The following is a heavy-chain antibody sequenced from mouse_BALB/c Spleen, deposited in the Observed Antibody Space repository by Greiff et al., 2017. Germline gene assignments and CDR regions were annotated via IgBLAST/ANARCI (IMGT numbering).Heavy chain of an antibody. CDR1: GFTFSDYY. D-gene: IGHD4-1*01. Sequence: DVKLVESGGGLVKPGGSLKLSCAASGFTFSDYYMYWVRQTPEKRLEWVATISDGGSYTYYPDSVKGRFTISRDNAKNNLYLQMSSLKSEDTAMYYCARELGRSYWYFDVWGAGTTVTVSS. CDR2: ISDGGSYT. V-gene: IGHV5-4*02. CDR3: ARELGRSYWYFDV. J-gene: IGHJ1*01.